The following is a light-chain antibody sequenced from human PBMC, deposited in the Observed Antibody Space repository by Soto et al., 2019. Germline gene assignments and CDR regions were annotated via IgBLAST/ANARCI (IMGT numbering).Light chain of an antibody. CDR1: QSISDT. J-gene: IGKJ1*01. CDR3: QQANSFLSWT. Sequence: MTQSPATLSVSPGGRATLSCRASQSISDTLAWYQQKPGKAPKLLIYAASSLQSGVPSRFSGSGSGTDFTLTISSLQPEDFATYYCQQANSFLSWTFGQGTKVEIK. V-gene: IGKV1-12*02. CDR2: AAS.